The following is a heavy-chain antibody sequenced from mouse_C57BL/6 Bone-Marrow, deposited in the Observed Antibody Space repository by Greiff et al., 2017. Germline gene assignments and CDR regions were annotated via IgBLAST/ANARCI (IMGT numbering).Heavy chain of an antibody. J-gene: IGHJ2*01. Sequence: EFQLHQSGAELLKPGASVSFSCTPSASTLNTSLIPWLKQSPEQGLGWIGRFNPEDGETNYAPKFKGKATITADTSSITAYLQLSSLASEDTAVYYCANYYGLYWGQGTTLTVSS. CDR2: FNPEDGET. CDR1: ASTLNTSL. D-gene: IGHD1-1*01. CDR3: ANYYGLY. V-gene: IGHV14-2*01.